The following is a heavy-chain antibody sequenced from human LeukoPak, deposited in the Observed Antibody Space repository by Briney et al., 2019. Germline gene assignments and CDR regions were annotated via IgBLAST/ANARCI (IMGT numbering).Heavy chain of an antibody. V-gene: IGHV4-4*07. CDR2: IYASGST. Sequence: SETLSLTCTVSGGSINSYYWSWLRQPAERGLEWIGCIYASGSTTYNPSLRSRVAISMDTSKNQFSLRLTSVTAADTAVYYCTRDSGTTGVVKFDPWGQGILVTVSS. CDR1: GGSINSYY. CDR3: TRDSGTTGVVKFDP. D-gene: IGHD4-23*01. J-gene: IGHJ5*02.